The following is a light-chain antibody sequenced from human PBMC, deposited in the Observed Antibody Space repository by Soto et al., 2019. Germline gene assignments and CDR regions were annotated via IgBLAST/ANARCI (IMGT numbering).Light chain of an antibody. J-gene: IGKJ4*01. V-gene: IGKV3-11*01. CDR1: QSVRSN. CDR2: DAS. Sequence: EIVMSQSAVALSVTPWERDTLFSRAIQSVRSNLAWYQQKPGQAPRLLIYDASTRATGIPARFTGSGSGTDFTLTISSLEPEDFAVYYCQQRSNWPRALNFGGGTKVDI. CDR3: QQRSNWPRALN.